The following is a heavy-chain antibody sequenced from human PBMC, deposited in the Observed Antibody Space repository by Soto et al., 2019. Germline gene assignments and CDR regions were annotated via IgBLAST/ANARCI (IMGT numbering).Heavy chain of an antibody. V-gene: IGHV3-30*18. J-gene: IGHJ4*02. D-gene: IGHD3-22*01. CDR3: AKDTYYHDSSGYYIFDC. CDR1: GFTFSSFG. CDR2: ISYDGNNK. Sequence: QVQLVESGGGVVQPGRSLRLSCGASGFTFSSFGMHWVRQAPGKGLEWVAHISYDGNNKHYTDSVKGRFTISRDKSENTLYLQMDSLSGEDAAVYYCAKDTYYHDSSGYYIFDCWGQGTLVTVSS.